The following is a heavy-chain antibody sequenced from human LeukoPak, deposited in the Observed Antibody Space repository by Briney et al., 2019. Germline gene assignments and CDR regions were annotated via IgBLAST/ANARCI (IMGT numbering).Heavy chain of an antibody. V-gene: IGHV3-7*01. Sequence: PGGSLRLSCAASGFTFSSYWMSWVRQAPGKGLEWVANIKQDGSEKYYVDSVKGRFTISRDNAKNPLYLQMNSLRAEDTAVYYCARERGSYDDAFDIWGQGTMVTVSS. CDR3: ARERGSYDDAFDI. J-gene: IGHJ3*02. CDR1: GFTFSSYW. CDR2: IKQDGSEK. D-gene: IGHD1-26*01.